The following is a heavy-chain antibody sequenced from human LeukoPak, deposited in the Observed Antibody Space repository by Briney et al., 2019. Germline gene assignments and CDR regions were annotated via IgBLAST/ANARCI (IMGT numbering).Heavy chain of an antibody. Sequence: SETLSLTCTVSGGSVSSSNDYWGWIRQPPGKGLEWIGSVYYTGSTYHNPSLKSRVTMSVDTSRNQFSLKLYSVTAADTAMYYCAREDSAISDNAFDIWGQGTMVTVSS. D-gene: IGHD1-26*01. CDR1: GGSVSSSNDY. V-gene: IGHV4-39*07. CDR3: AREDSAISDNAFDI. J-gene: IGHJ3*02. CDR2: VYYTGST.